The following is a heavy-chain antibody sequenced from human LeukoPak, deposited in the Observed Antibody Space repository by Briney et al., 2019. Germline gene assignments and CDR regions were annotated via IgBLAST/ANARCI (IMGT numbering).Heavy chain of an antibody. V-gene: IGHV3-21*01. D-gene: IGHD2-21*02. CDR1: GFTFSSYS. Sequence: PGGPLRLSCAASGFTFSSYSMNWVRQAPGKGLEWVSSISSSSSYIDYADSVKGRFTISRDNAKNSLYLQMNSLRAEDTAVYFCARDHGIVVVTASRLDSWGQGSLASVSS. CDR3: ARDHGIVVVTASRLDS. CDR2: ISSSSSYI. J-gene: IGHJ4*02.